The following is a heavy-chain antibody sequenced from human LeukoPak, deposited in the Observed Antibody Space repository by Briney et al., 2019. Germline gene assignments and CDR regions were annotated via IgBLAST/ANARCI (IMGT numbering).Heavy chain of an antibody. D-gene: IGHD6-19*01. CDR2: IIPILGIA. CDR3: AREPRIAVAGS. Sequence: SVKVSCKASGGTFTSYAINWVRQAPGQGLEWMGRIIPILGIANYAQKFQGRVTITADKSTSTAYMELSSLRSEDTAVYYCAREPRIAVAGSWGQGTLVTVSS. J-gene: IGHJ4*02. CDR1: GGTFTSYA. V-gene: IGHV1-69*04.